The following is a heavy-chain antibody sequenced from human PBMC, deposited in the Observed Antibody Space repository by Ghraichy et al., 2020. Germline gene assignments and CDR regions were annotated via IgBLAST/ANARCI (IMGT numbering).Heavy chain of an antibody. D-gene: IGHD4-23*01. CDR3: AAGAHDYGGKRPFAY. J-gene: IGHJ4*02. Sequence: SETLSLTCAVSGGSISSSNWWSWVRQPPGKGLEWIGEIYHSGSTNYNPSLKSRVTISVDKSKNQFSLKLSSVTAADTAVYYCAAGAHDYGGKRPFAYWGQGTLVTVSS. CDR2: IYHSGST. V-gene: IGHV4-4*02. CDR1: GGSISSSNW.